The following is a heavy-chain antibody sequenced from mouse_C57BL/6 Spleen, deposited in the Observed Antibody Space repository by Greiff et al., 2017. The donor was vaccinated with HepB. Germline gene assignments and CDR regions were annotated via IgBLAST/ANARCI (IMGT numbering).Heavy chain of an antibody. CDR2: INPSTGGT. CDR1: GYSFTGYY. D-gene: IGHD2-4*01. J-gene: IGHJ2*01. CDR3: ARGDDYCSYYLDY. Sequence: VQLQQSGPELVKPGASVKISCKASGYSFTGYYMNWVKQSPEKSLEWIGEINPSTGGTTYNQKFKAKATLTVDKSSSTAYMQLKSLTSEDSAVYYCARGDDYCSYYLDYWGQGTTLTVSS. V-gene: IGHV1-42*01.